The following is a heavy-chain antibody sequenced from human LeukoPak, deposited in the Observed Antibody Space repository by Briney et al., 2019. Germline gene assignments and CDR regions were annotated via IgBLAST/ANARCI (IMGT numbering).Heavy chain of an antibody. J-gene: IGHJ2*01. D-gene: IGHD6-6*01. CDR2: IYYSGST. CDR3: ARAHRAYSSSSGSYWYFDL. V-gene: IGHV4-59*01. CDR1: GGSISSYY. Sequence: SETLSLTCTVSGGSISSYYWSWIRQPPGKGLEWIGYIYYSGSTNYNPSLKSRVTISVDTSKNQFSLKLSSVTDADPAVYYCARAHRAYSSSSGSYWYFDLWGRGTLVTVSS.